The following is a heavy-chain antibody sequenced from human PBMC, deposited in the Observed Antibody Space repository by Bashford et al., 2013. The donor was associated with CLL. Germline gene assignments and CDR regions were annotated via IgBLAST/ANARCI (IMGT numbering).Heavy chain of an antibody. CDR1: GYTYSTYG. CDR2: ININKGDT. Sequence: ASVKVSCKSSGYTYSTYGINWVRQAPGQGLEWMGWININKGDTIYAQKLQGRVTMTRDTSTTTAYMELRSLRSDDTAVYYCARDWTYSSPYLVAGSGYFDSWGQGTLVTVSS. CDR3: ARDWTYSSPYLVAGSGYFDS. V-gene: IGHV1-18*01. J-gene: IGHJ4*02. D-gene: IGHD6-19*01.